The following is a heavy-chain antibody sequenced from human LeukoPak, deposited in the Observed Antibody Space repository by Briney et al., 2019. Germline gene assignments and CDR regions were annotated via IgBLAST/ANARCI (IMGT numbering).Heavy chain of an antibody. Sequence: ASVKVSCKASGYTFTGYYMHWVRQAPGQGLEWMGWISGGNTNYAQKFQGRLIMTTDSSTSTGYMELRSLRSDDTAVYYCGTDDTSPKHMDVWGRGTSVTVSS. V-gene: IGHV1-18*04. CDR2: ISGGNT. J-gene: IGHJ6*03. D-gene: IGHD1-1*01. CDR1: GYTFTGYY. CDR3: GTDDTSPKHMDV.